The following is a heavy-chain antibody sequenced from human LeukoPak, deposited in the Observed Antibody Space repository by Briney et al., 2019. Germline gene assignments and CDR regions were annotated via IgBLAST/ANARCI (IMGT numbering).Heavy chain of an antibody. CDR2: IYYSGST. Sequence: SETLSLTCTVSGGSISSYYWSWIRQPPGKGLEWIGYIYYSGSTNYNPSLKSRVTISVDTSKNQSSLKLSSVTAADTAVYYCARDHLLAFDIWGQGTMVTVSS. CDR1: GGSISSYY. V-gene: IGHV4-59*01. J-gene: IGHJ3*02. CDR3: ARDHLLAFDI.